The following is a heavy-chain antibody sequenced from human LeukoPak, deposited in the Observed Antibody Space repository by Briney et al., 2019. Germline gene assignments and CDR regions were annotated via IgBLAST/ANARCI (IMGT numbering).Heavy chain of an antibody. D-gene: IGHD3-3*01. CDR2: INPNSGGT. CDR3: ARLEEHYYYMDV. J-gene: IGHJ6*03. V-gene: IGHV1-2*02. Sequence: ASVKVSCKASGYTFTGYYMHWVRQAPGQGLECMGWINPNSGGTNYAQKFQGRVTMTRDTSISTAYMELRSLRSDDTAVYYCARLEEHYYYMDVWGKGTTVTVSS. CDR1: GYTFTGYY.